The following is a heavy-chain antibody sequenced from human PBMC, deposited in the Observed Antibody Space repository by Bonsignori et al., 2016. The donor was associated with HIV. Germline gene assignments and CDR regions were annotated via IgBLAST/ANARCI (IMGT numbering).Heavy chain of an antibody. Sequence: WIRQPPGKGLEWIGEINHSGSTNYNPSLKSRVTISVDTSKNQFSLKLSSVTAADTAVYYCARRLPSGSYLGRAFDIWGQGTMVTISS. CDR2: INHSGST. D-gene: IGHD1-26*01. V-gene: IGHV4-34*01. CDR3: ARRLPSGSYLGRAFDI. J-gene: IGHJ3*02.